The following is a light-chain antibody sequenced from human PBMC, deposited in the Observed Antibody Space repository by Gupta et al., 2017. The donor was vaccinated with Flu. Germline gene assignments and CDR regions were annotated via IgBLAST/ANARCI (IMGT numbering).Light chain of an antibody. CDR3: ASFTSSSTLL. CDR1: NSDVGSYKF. V-gene: IGLV2-14*02. J-gene: IGLJ3*02. CDR2: EVS. Sequence: SIAISCTGTNSDVGSYKFVSWYQQHPGKGPKLIIYEVSGRPSGVSDRFSGSRSGNTASLTISGRQADDEALYYCASFTSSSTLLFGGGTKLTVL.